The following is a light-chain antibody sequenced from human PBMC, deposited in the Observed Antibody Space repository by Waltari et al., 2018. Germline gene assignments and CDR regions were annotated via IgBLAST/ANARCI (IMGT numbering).Light chain of an antibody. Sequence: SYVLTQPPSVSVAPGKTAMITCGGDNIGSKSVPWYQQKPGQSPIVVISYDSDRPSGIPERLSGSNSGNIATLTISRVEAGDEADYYCQVWDSASDHRGVFGGGTKLTVL. CDR2: YDS. CDR1: NIGSKS. CDR3: QVWDSASDHRGV. J-gene: IGLJ3*02. V-gene: IGLV3-21*04.